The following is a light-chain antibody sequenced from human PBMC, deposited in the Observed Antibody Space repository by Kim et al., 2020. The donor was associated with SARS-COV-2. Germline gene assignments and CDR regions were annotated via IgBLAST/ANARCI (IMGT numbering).Light chain of an antibody. Sequence: QSALTQPRSVSGSPGQSVTISCTGTSSDVGGYNSVSWYQQHPGKAPKLLIYDVTKRPSGVPERFSGSKSGNTASLTISGLQTEDEADYYCCSYVATEPYVFGFGTKVTVL. CDR3: CSYVATEPYV. CDR2: DVT. J-gene: IGLJ1*01. CDR1: SSDVGGYNS. V-gene: IGLV2-11*01.